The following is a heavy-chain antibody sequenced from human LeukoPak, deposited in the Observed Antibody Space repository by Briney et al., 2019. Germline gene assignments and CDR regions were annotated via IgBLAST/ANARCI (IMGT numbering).Heavy chain of an antibody. CDR3: SRADYYGSGSPVSLDV. J-gene: IGHJ6*04. Sequence: SPRLSCAASGFTFSDYYMSWVRQAPGKGLEWVGFIRSKAYGVTTEHAASVKGRFTISRDDSKSIAYLQMNSLKTEDTAVYYCSRADYYGSGSPVSLDVWGKGTTVTVSS. D-gene: IGHD3-10*01. CDR2: IRSKAYGVTT. V-gene: IGHV3-49*04. CDR1: GFTFSDYY.